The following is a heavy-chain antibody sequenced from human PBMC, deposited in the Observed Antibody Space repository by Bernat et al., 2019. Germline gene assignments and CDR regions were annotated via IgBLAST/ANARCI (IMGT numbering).Heavy chain of an antibody. V-gene: IGHV4-59*11. CDR1: GGSISGRH. D-gene: IGHD6-19*01. CDR2: IYSAGSP. CDR3: ARGFSSGRGVAVDF. Sequence: QVQLQESGPGLVKPSETLSLTCTVSGGSISGRHWTWIRQPPGKGLEWIGSIYSAGSPNYNPSLKSRLTISADTSKSQFSLNLTSVTAADTAVYYCARGFSSGRGVAVDFWGQGTLVTVSS. J-gene: IGHJ4*02.